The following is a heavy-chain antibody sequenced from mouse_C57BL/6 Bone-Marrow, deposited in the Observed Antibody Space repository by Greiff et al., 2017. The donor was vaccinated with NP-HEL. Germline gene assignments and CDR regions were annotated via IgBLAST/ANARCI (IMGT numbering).Heavy chain of an antibody. Sequence: EVQGVESGGGLVQPGGSLKLSCAASGFTFSDYYMYWVRQTPEKRLEWVAYISNGGGSTYYPDTVKGRFTISRDNAKNTLYLQRSRLKSEDTAMYYCASSYYYGSSYDWYFDVWGTGTTVTVSS. V-gene: IGHV5-12*01. J-gene: IGHJ1*03. CDR1: GFTFSDYY. CDR2: ISNGGGST. D-gene: IGHD1-1*01. CDR3: ASSYYYGSSYDWYFDV.